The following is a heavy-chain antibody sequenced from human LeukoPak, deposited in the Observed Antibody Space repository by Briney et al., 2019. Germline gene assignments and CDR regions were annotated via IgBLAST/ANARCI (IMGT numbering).Heavy chain of an antibody. D-gene: IGHD6-13*01. CDR1: GFTFSSYA. Sequence: GRFLRLSCAASGFTFSSYAMHWVRQAPGKGLEWVAVISYDGSNKYYADSVKGRFTISRDNSKNTLYLQMNSLRAEDTAVYYCARGTAATQTFDYWGQGTLVTVSS. CDR2: ISYDGSNK. V-gene: IGHV3-30*04. CDR3: ARGTAATQTFDY. J-gene: IGHJ4*02.